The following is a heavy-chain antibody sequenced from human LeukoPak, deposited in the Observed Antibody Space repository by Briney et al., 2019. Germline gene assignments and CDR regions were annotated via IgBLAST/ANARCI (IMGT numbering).Heavy chain of an antibody. CDR1: GLTFNIYA. CDR2: ISGNGISA. V-gene: IGHV3-23*01. Sequence: GGSLRLSCAASGLTFNIYAMNWVRQAPGKGLEWVSSISGNGISAFYADSVKGRFTISRDNSKNTFFLQMNSLRAEDTAVYYCAKGASDWFLRPFDYWAQGTLVTVSS. J-gene: IGHJ4*02. D-gene: IGHD3-9*01. CDR3: AKGASDWFLRPFDY.